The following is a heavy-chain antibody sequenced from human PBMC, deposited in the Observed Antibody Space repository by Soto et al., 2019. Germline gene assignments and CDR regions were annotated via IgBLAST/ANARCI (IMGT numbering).Heavy chain of an antibody. CDR3: ARTEAEYQLLTTWCDP. V-gene: IGHV1-69*02. Sequence: QVQLVQSGAEVKKPGSSVKVSCKASGGTFSRYTISWVRQAPGQGLECMGRIIPILGIANYAQKFQGRGPITADKSTRTTYMEPSSLRSEDTAVYYCARTEAEYQLLTTWCDPWGQGTLVTVSS. J-gene: IGHJ5*02. CDR1: GGTFSRYT. D-gene: IGHD2-2*01. CDR2: IIPILGIA.